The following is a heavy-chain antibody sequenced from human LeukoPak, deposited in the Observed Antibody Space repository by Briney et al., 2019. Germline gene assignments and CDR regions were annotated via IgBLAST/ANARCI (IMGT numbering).Heavy chain of an antibody. J-gene: IGHJ4*02. Sequence: GASVTVSCKASVGTFTSYAISWVRQAPGQGLEWMGRGIPILGIANYAQNFQGRVTITADKSTSTAYMELSSLTSEDTAVYYCARQVDTAMVHFDYWGQGTLVTVSS. CDR2: GIPILGIA. V-gene: IGHV1-69*04. D-gene: IGHD5-18*01. CDR3: ARQVDTAMVHFDY. CDR1: VGTFTSYA.